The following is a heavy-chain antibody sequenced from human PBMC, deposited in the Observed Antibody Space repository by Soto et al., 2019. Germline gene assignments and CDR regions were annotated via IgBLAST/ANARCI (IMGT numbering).Heavy chain of an antibody. V-gene: IGHV4-38-2*01. D-gene: IGHD1-26*01. CDR2: IYHSGST. CDR3: ARGKGRGSGSYNRDDAFDI. Sequence: LSLTCAVSGYSISSGYYWGWIRQPPGKGLEWIGSIYHSGSTYYNPSLKSRVTISVDTSKNQFSLKLSSVTAADTAVYYCARGKGRGSGSYNRDDAFDIWGQGTMVTVSS. J-gene: IGHJ3*02. CDR1: GYSISSGYY.